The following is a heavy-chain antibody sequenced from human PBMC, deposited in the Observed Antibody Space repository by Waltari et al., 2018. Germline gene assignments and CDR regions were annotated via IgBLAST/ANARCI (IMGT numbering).Heavy chain of an antibody. D-gene: IGHD1-26*01. V-gene: IGHV3-23*04. CDR1: GLRFRSYA. Sequence: EVQLVESGGGSVQPGGSLRLSCAASGLRFRSYALSGVRQAPGKGLEWLSSISGSDGRTNYADSAKGRFTISRDNSKDTLFLQMNSLGVDDAAVYYCAKDLGGYSGSHWYFDVWGRGTLVTVSS. J-gene: IGHJ2*01. CDR3: AKDLGGYSGSHWYFDV. CDR2: ISGSDGRT.